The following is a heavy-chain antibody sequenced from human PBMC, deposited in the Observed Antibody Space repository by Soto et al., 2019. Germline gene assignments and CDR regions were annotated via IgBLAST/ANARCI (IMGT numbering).Heavy chain of an antibody. CDR3: ARKETPVSPHYSSYAMDV. V-gene: IGHV4-31*03. Sequence: PSETLSLTCTVSGGSISSGGYYWSWIRQHPGKGLEWIGYIYYSGSTYYNPSLKSRVTISVDTSKNQFSLKLSSVTAADTAVYYCARKETPVSPHYSSYAMDVSGQGPMVTVSS. CDR1: GGSISSGGYY. CDR2: IYYSGST. J-gene: IGHJ6*02. D-gene: IGHD4-17*01.